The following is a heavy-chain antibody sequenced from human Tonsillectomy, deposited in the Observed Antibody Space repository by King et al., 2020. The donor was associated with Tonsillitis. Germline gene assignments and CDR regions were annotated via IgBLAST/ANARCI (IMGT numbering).Heavy chain of an antibody. Sequence: VQLVESGGGLIQPGGSLRLSCAASGFTVSSSYMSWVRQSPGKGLEGGSIIYSDGSTYYADSVKGRFTISRDNSKNTLYLQMNSLRAEDTAMYYCASDTGLWGQGTLVTVSS. D-gene: IGHD4-11*01. CDR3: ASDTGL. CDR1: GFTVSSSY. V-gene: IGHV3-53*01. J-gene: IGHJ4*02. CDR2: IYSDGST.